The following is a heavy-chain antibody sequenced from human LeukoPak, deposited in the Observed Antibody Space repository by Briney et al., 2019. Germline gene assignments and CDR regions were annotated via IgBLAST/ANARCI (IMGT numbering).Heavy chain of an antibody. D-gene: IGHD6-19*01. CDR1: GFTFGSYA. CDR2: VSGSGGGGGT. V-gene: IGHV3-23*01. J-gene: IGHJ4*02. Sequence: GGSLRLSCAASGFTFGSYAMSWVRQAPGKGLEWVSTVSGSGGGGGTYYADSVKGRFTISKDSSKNTLYLQMNSLRAEDTAVYYCAKSISGEYFWGQGTLVTVSS. CDR3: AKSISGEYF.